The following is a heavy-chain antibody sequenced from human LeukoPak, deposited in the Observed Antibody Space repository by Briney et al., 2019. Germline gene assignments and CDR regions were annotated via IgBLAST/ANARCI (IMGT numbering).Heavy chain of an antibody. Sequence: ASVKVSRKASGYTFTSYAMNWVRQAPGQGLEWMGWINTITGNPTYAQGFTGRFVFSLDTSVSTAYLQISSLKAEDTAVYYCARAATMVRGVTPYNWFDPWGQGTLVTVSS. CDR1: GYTFTSYA. V-gene: IGHV7-4-1*02. D-gene: IGHD3-10*01. J-gene: IGHJ5*02. CDR2: INTITGNP. CDR3: ARAATMVRGVTPYNWFDP.